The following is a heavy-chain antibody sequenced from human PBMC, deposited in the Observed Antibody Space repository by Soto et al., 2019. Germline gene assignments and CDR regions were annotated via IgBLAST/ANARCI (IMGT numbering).Heavy chain of an antibody. V-gene: IGHV3-23*01. CDR1: GFTFSSFA. CDR2: ISGSGDGT. Sequence: GGSLRLSCAASGFTFSSFALSWVRQAPGKGLEWVSAISGSGDGTDYADSVKTRLTISKDTSKNQVVLTMTNMDPVDTAPYYCARTPYGDYDYYFDYWGQGTLVTVSS. D-gene: IGHD4-17*01. J-gene: IGHJ4*02. CDR3: ARTPYGDYDYYFDY.